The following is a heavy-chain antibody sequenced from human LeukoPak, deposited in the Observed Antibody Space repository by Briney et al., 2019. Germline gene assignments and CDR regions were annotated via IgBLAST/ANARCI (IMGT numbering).Heavy chain of an antibody. CDR3: ARVGEYDFWSGSVYFDY. D-gene: IGHD3-3*01. V-gene: IGHV4-59*01. CDR1: GGSISSYY. CDR2: IYYSGST. J-gene: IGHJ4*02. Sequence: PSETLSLTCTDSGGSISSYYWSWIRQPPGKGLEWIGYIYYSGSTNYNPSLKSRVTISVDTSKNQFSLKLSSVTAADTAVYYCARVGEYDFWSGSVYFDYWGQGTLVTVSS.